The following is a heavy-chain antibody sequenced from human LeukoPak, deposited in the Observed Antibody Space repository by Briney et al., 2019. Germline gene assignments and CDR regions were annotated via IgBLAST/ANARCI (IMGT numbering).Heavy chain of an antibody. Sequence: ASVKVSCKASGYTFTGYYMHWVRQAPGQGLEWMGWINPNSGGTNYAQKFQGRVTMTRDTSISTAHMELSSLRSEDTAVYYCATVAGYCSGGSCYYFDYWGQGTLVTVSS. V-gene: IGHV1-2*02. CDR3: ATVAGYCSGGSCYYFDY. CDR2: INPNSGGT. CDR1: GYTFTGYY. J-gene: IGHJ4*02. D-gene: IGHD2-15*01.